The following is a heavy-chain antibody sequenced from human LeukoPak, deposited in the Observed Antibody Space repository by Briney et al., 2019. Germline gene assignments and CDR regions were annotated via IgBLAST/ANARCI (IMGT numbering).Heavy chain of an antibody. V-gene: IGHV3-7*04. D-gene: IGHD4-17*01. J-gene: IGHJ4*02. CDR1: GFTFSSYW. CDR2: IKQDGTEK. CDR3: AREFYGGQYFDY. Sequence: PGGSLRLSCAASGFTFSSYWMSWVRQAPGEGLEWVANIKQDGTEKYYMDSVKGRFSISRDNAKNSLYLQMNALRAEDTAVYYCAREFYGGQYFDYWGQGTLVTVSS.